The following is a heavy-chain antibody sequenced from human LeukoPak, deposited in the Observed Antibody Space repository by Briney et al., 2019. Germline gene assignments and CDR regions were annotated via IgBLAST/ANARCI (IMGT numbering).Heavy chain of an antibody. Sequence: PGGSLRLSCAASGFTFSSYGMHWARQAPGKGLEWVAVIWYDGSNKYYADSVKGRFTISRDNSKNTLYLQMNSLRAEDTAVYYCARVGYDSSGYLGYWGQGTLVTVSS. D-gene: IGHD3-22*01. CDR3: ARVGYDSSGYLGY. CDR1: GFTFSSYG. CDR2: IWYDGSNK. J-gene: IGHJ4*02. V-gene: IGHV3-33*01.